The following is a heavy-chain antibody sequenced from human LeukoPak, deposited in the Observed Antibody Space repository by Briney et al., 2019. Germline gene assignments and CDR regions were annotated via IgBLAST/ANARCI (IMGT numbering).Heavy chain of an antibody. V-gene: IGHV4-59*12. CDR2: IYYSGST. Sequence: SETLSLTCTVSGGSISSYYWSWIRQPPGKGLEWIGYIYYSGSTNYNPSLKSRVTISVDTSKNQFSLKLSSVTAADTAVYYCAKRYCSSTSCYTRRGGFDYWGQGTLVTVSS. D-gene: IGHD2-2*02. CDR3: AKRYCSSTSCYTRRGGFDY. J-gene: IGHJ4*02. CDR1: GGSISSYY.